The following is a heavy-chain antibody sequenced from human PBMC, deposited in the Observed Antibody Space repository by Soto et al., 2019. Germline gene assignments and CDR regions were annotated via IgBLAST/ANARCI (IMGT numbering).Heavy chain of an antibody. CDR1: GFTFSSYA. Sequence: PGGSLRLSCAASGFTFSSYAMHWVRQAPGKGLEWVAVISYDGSNKYYADSVKGRFTISRDNSKNTLYLQMNSLRAEDTAVYYCARAPRGKASLDVWGQGTTVTVSS. CDR3: ARAPRGKASLDV. J-gene: IGHJ6*02. D-gene: IGHD3-16*01. CDR2: ISYDGSNK. V-gene: IGHV3-30-3*01.